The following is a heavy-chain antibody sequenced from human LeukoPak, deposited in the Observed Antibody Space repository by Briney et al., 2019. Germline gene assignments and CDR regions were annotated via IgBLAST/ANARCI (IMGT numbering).Heavy chain of an antibody. Sequence: SETLSLTCTASGGSISSYYWSWIRQPPGKGLEWIGYINYSGSTNYNPSLKSRVTISVDTSKNQFSLKLSSVTAADTAVYYCASRGYDSSGYYFDYWGQGTLVTVSS. D-gene: IGHD3-22*01. CDR2: INYSGST. CDR3: ASRGYDSSGYYFDY. J-gene: IGHJ4*02. V-gene: IGHV4-59*01. CDR1: GGSISSYY.